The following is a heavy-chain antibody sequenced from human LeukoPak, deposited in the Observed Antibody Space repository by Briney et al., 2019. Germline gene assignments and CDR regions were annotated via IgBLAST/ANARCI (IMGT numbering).Heavy chain of an antibody. Sequence: GGSLRLSCAASGFTFSSYWMHWVRQAPGKGLVWVSRINSDGSNPSYADSVKGRLTISRDNAKNTLYLQMNSLRAEDTAVYYCARDTFPESTAFGYWGQGTLVTVSS. D-gene: IGHD1-14*01. J-gene: IGHJ4*02. CDR1: GFTFSSYW. CDR2: INSDGSNP. CDR3: ARDTFPESTAFGY. V-gene: IGHV3-74*01.